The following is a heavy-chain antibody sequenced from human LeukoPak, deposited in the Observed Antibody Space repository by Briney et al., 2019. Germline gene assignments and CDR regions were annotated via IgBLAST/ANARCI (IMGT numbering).Heavy chain of an antibody. J-gene: IGHJ5*02. CDR2: ISAYIGNT. CDR3: ARDNSPAPSLIDP. CDR1: GYTFTSYG. V-gene: IGHV1-18*01. Sequence: GASVKVSCKASGYTFTSYGISWVRQAPGQGLEWMGWISAYIGNTNYAQKLQGRVTMTTDTSTSTAYVELRSLRSDDTAVYYCARDNSPAPSLIDPWGQGTLVTVSS.